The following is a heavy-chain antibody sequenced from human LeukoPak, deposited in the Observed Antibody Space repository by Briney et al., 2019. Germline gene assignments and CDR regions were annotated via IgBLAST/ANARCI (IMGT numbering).Heavy chain of an antibody. CDR1: GGSFSGYY. J-gene: IGHJ5*02. D-gene: IGHD3-10*01. Sequence: SETLSLTCAVYGGSFSGYYWSWTRQPPGKGLEWIGEINHSGSTNYNPSLKSRVTISVDTSKNQFSLKLSSVTAADTAVYYCARGRLLWFGGNWFDPWGQGTLVTVSS. CDR2: INHSGST. CDR3: ARGRLLWFGGNWFDP. V-gene: IGHV4-34*01.